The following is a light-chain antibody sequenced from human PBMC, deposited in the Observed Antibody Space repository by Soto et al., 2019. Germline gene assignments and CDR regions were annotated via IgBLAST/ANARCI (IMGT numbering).Light chain of an antibody. J-gene: IGLJ1*01. CDR2: EVN. Sequence: QAVVTQPASMSGSPGQSITISCTGTSSDVGSYYPVSWFQQHPGKAPKLIIYEVNKRPSGVSDRFSGSKSDNTASLTISGLQAADEAEYYCCSYAGDTTFFVFGTGTKLTVL. CDR3: CSYAGDTTFFV. V-gene: IGLV2-23*02. CDR1: SSDVGSYYP.